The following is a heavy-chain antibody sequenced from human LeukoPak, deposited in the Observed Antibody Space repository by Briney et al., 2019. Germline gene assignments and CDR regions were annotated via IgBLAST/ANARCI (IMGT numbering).Heavy chain of an antibody. D-gene: IGHD6-19*01. Sequence: ASVKVSCKVSGYTLTELSMHWVRQAPGKGLEWMGGFDPEDGETIYAQKFQGRVTMTGDTSTDTAYMELSSLRSEDTAVYYCATEAPSSGWYYFDYWGQGTLVTVSS. CDR2: FDPEDGET. J-gene: IGHJ4*02. V-gene: IGHV1-24*01. CDR3: ATEAPSSGWYYFDY. CDR1: GYTLTELS.